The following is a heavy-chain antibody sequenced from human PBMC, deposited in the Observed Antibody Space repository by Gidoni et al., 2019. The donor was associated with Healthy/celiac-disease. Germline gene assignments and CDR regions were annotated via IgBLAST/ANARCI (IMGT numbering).Heavy chain of an antibody. CDR2: INHSGST. J-gene: IGHJ3*02. V-gene: IGHV4-34*01. CDR1: GGSFSGYY. D-gene: IGHD4-17*01. CDR3: ARGLRAVTPRRAFDI. Sequence: QVQLQQWGAGLLRPSETLSRTCAVSGGSFSGYYWSWIRQPPGKGLEWIGEINHSGSTNYNSSLKSRVTISVDTSKNQFSLRLSSVTAADTAVYYCARGLRAVTPRRAFDIWGQGTMVIVSS.